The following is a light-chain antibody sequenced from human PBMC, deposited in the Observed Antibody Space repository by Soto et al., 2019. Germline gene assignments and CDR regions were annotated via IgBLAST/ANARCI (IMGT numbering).Light chain of an antibody. V-gene: IGKV1-39*01. J-gene: IGKJ1*01. CDR3: KQSYSSPPT. CDR1: QSISNH. CDR2: AAS. Sequence: DIQMTQSPSSLSASVEDRVIITCRASQSISNHLNWYQQKPGKAPKLLIFAASSLQSGVPSRFSGSRSGPDFTLTISSLQPEDVATDYCKQSYSSPPTFGQGTKVDIK.